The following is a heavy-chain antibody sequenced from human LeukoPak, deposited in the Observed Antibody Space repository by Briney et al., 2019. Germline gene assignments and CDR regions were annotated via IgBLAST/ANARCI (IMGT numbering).Heavy chain of an antibody. J-gene: IGHJ4*02. V-gene: IGHV4-59*12. D-gene: IGHD1-26*01. CDR1: NGSISNYY. CDR3: ARAVGAIDY. Sequence: SETLSLTCTVSNGSISNYYWSWIRQPPGKGLEWIGYIYHSGSTYYNPSLKSRVTISVDRSKNQFSLKLSSVTAADTAVYYCARAVGAIDYWGQGTLVTVSS. CDR2: IYHSGST.